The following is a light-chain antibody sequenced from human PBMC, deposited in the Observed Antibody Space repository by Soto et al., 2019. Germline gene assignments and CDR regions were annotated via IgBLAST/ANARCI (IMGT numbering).Light chain of an antibody. Sequence: QSALTQPASVSGSPGQSIAISCTGTSSDVGGYNYVSWYQQHPGKAPKLIIYDVTNRPSGVSDRFSGSKSGNTASLPISGLQAEDEADYYCSSFTSSSTYVFGSGTKVTVL. V-gene: IGLV2-14*01. CDR2: DVT. CDR3: SSFTSSSTYV. CDR1: SSDVGGYNY. J-gene: IGLJ1*01.